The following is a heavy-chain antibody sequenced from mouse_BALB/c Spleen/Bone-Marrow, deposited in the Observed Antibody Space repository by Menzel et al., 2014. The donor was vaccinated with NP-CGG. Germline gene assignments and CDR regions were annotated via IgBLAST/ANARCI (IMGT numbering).Heavy chain of an antibody. D-gene: IGHD1-2*01. J-gene: IGHJ4*01. CDR2: IDPAYGNT. CDR3: ASATTATYYAMDY. V-gene: IGHV14-3*02. CDR1: GFNIKDTY. Sequence: VQLKESGAELVKPGASVKLSCTASGFNIKDTYMHWVKQRPEQGLEWIGRIDPAYGNTKYDPKFQGKATITTDTSSNTAYLQVSSLTSEDTAVYYCASATTATYYAMDYWGQGTSVTVSS.